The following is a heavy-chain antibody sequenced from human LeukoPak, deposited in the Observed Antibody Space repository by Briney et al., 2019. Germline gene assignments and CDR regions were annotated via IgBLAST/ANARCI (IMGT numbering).Heavy chain of an antibody. V-gene: IGHV3-21*01. Sequence: GGSLRLSCAASGFTFSSYSMNWVRQAPGKGLEWVSSISSSSSYIYYADPVKGRFTISRDNAKNSLYLQMDSLRAEDTAVYYCARVVVAARFDYWGQGTLVTVSS. CDR1: GFTFSSYS. J-gene: IGHJ4*02. D-gene: IGHD2-15*01. CDR3: ARVVVAARFDY. CDR2: ISSSSSYI.